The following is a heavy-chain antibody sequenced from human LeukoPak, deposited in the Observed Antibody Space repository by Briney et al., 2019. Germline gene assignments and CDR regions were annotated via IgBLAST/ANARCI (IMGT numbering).Heavy chain of an antibody. V-gene: IGHV3-48*02. CDR3: ATDQRYAFDY. D-gene: IGHD3-9*01. Sequence: GGSLRLSCATSGFSFTDYPMNWVRQAPGKGLEWISNIRTTAEGAKYAYYADSVKGRVTISRVDGKNTLYLHMNSLRDDDTAVYYCATDQRYAFDYWGQGTLVTVSS. CDR2: IRTTAEGAKYA. J-gene: IGHJ4*02. CDR1: GFSFTDYP.